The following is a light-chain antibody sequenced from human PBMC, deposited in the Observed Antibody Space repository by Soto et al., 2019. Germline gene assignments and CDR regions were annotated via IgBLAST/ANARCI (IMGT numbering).Light chain of an antibody. J-gene: IGKJ5*01. CDR1: QGVGDW. CDR3: QQANSFPIT. Sequence: DIQMTQSPSSVSASVGDTVTITCRASQGVGDWLAWYQQKPGEAPKLLIYAASTLQSGVPPRFSGSKSGTEFTLTISSLQPEDFASYYCQQANSFPITFGQGTRLEI. CDR2: AAS. V-gene: IGKV1-12*01.